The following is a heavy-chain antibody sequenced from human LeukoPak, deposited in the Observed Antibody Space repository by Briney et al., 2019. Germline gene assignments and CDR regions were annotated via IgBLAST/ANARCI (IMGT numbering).Heavy chain of an antibody. D-gene: IGHD4-17*01. Sequence: PGGSLRLSCTASGFAFRSHAMHWVRQAPGKGLEWVAFIRYDGSKKFYADSVKGRFTISRYNSKNTLYLQMYSLRAEDTAVYYCAKIPYGDYVLDYYYYMDVWGKGTTVTISS. CDR3: AKIPYGDYVLDYYYYMDV. V-gene: IGHV3-30*02. CDR2: IRYDGSKK. J-gene: IGHJ6*03. CDR1: GFAFRSHA.